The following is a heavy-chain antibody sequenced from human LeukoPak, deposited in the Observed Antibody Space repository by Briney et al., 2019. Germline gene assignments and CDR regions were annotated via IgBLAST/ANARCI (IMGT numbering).Heavy chain of an antibody. CDR1: GFTFSSYG. J-gene: IGHJ4*02. CDR2: IWYDGSNK. CDR3: ARGHYDILTGYLDGFDY. D-gene: IGHD3-9*01. V-gene: IGHV3-33*03. Sequence: PGGFLRLSCAASGFTFSSYGMHWVRQAPGKGLEWVAVIWYDGSNKYYADSVKGRFTISRDNAKNSLYLQMNSLRAEDTAVYYCARGHYDILTGYLDGFDYWGQGTLVTVSS.